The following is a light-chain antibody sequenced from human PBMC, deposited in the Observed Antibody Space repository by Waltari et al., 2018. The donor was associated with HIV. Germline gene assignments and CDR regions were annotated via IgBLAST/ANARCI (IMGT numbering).Light chain of an antibody. J-gene: IGLJ2*01. Sequence: QSALTQPRSVSGSPGQSVTISCTGTYSDVGDYNYVSWYQQHPGKAPKLMIYDVRHRPSGVPVRFSGSKSGNTASLTISVLQADDDADYYCCSFAGTYTIFGGGTKLTVL. V-gene: IGLV2-11*01. CDR2: DVR. CDR1: YSDVGDYNY. CDR3: CSFAGTYTI.